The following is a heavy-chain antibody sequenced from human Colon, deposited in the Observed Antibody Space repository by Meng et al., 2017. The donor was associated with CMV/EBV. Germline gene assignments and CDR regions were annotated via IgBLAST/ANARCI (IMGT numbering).Heavy chain of an antibody. CDR3: ARAPGNYLSPYYFDF. CDR2: ISSRSTYI. V-gene: IGHV3-11*06. CDR1: KFTFSDYY. D-gene: IGHD1-14*01. Sequence: GESLKISCAASKFTFSDYYMSWIRQAPGKGLEWVSSISSRSTYISYADSVKGRFTVSRDDAKNSLYLQMDSLRAEDTAVYYCARAPGNYLSPYYFDFWGQGTLVTVSS. J-gene: IGHJ4*02.